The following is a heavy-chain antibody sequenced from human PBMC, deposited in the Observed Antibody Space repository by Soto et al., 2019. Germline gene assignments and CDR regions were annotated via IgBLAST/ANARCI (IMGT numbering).Heavy chain of an antibody. J-gene: IGHJ6*03. CDR2: MYYSGST. Sequence: QVQLQESGPGLVKPSETLSLSCSVSGGSISGHYWSWVRQTPGKGLEWIGYMYYSGSTNYNPSLKSRVTISVDTSKNHFSLTLTSVTAADTAVYYCARGLYYDLIWNYYYMDVWGKGTTVTVSS. V-gene: IGHV4-59*08. CDR3: ARGLYYDLIWNYYYMDV. CDR1: GGSISGHY. D-gene: IGHD3-16*01.